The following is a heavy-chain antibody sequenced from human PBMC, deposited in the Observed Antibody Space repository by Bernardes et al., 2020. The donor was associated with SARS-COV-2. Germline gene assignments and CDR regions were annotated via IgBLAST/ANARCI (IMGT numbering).Heavy chain of an antibody. CDR2: IKSKTDGGTT. V-gene: IGHV3-15*01. Sequence: GGSLRLSCAASGFTFSNAWMSWVRQAPGKGLEWVGRIKSKTDGGTTDYAAPVKGRFTISRDDSKNTLYLQMNSLKTEDTAVYYCTTEEEGVNWNADYYYYGMDVWGQGTTVTVSS. J-gene: IGHJ6*02. D-gene: IGHD1-20*01. CDR3: TTEEEGVNWNADYYYYGMDV. CDR1: GFTFSNAW.